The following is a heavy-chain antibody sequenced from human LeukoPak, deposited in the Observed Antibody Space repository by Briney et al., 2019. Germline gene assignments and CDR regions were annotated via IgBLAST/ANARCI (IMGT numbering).Heavy chain of an antibody. CDR3: ARVEMATTLDAFDI. CDR2: IYYSGST. CDR1: VGSISSYY. D-gene: IGHD5-24*01. J-gene: IGHJ3*02. Sequence: SETLSLTCTVSVGSISSYYWSWIRQPPGKGLEWIGYIYYSGSTNYNPSLKSRVTISVDTSKNQFSLKLSSVTAADTAVYYCARVEMATTLDAFDIWGQGTMVTVSS. V-gene: IGHV4-59*01.